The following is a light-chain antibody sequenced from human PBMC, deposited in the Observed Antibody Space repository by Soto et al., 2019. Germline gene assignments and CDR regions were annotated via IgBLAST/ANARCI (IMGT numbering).Light chain of an antibody. J-gene: IGLJ2*01. CDR1: SSDIGNYYL. CDR2: DVY. Sequence: QSVLTQPASVSGCPGQSITISCTGTSSDIGNYYLVSWYQHHPGKAPKLIFYDVYKRPSGVSNRFSGSKSGNTASLTISGLQAEDEADYYCCSYAGSSGVLFGGGTKVTVL. CDR3: CSYAGSSGVL. V-gene: IGLV2-23*02.